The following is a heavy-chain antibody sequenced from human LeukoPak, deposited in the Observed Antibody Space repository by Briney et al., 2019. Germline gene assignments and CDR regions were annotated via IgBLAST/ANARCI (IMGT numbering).Heavy chain of an antibody. D-gene: IGHD2-15*01. CDR1: GFTFSSYS. Sequence: KPGGSLRLSCAASGFTFSSYSMNWVRQAPGKGLEWVSSISSSSSYIYYADSVKGRFTISRDNAKNSLYLQMNSLRAEDTAVYYCARDHGGYCSGGSCYAGPFDYWGQGTLVTVSS. CDR2: ISSSSSYI. CDR3: ARDHGGYCSGGSCYAGPFDY. J-gene: IGHJ4*02. V-gene: IGHV3-21*01.